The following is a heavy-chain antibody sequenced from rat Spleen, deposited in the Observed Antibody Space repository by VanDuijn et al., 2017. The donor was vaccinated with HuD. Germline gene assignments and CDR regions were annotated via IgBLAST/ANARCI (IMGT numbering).Heavy chain of an antibody. V-gene: IGHV5-7*01. Sequence: EVQLVESGGGLVQPGRSLKLSCAASGFTFSDYYMAWVRQAPKKGLEWVASISSDGGRNFYRDSVKGRFTVSRDNAKSTLYLQMDSLRSEDTATYYCVRQDTSGYSNWFTYWGQGTLVTVSS. D-gene: IGHD2-3*01. CDR2: ISSDGGRN. CDR3: VRQDTSGYSNWFTY. CDR1: GFTFSDYY. J-gene: IGHJ3*01.